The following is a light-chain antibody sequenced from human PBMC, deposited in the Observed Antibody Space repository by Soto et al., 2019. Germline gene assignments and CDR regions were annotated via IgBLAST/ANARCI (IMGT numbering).Light chain of an antibody. CDR2: GAS. J-gene: IGKJ2*01. CDR1: QTVASN. V-gene: IGKV3-15*01. Sequence: EIVMTQSPASLSVSPGEGATLSCRASQTVASNLAWYQQKPGQGPRLLIHGASTRATGVPARFSGCGSGTEFTLTLSGLKADHFAVYYCQQYHTWHPHYPFGQGTKLQIK. CDR3: QQYHTWHPHYP.